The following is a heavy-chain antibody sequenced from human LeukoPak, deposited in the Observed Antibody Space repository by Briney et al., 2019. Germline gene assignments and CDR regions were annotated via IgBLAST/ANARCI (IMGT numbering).Heavy chain of an antibody. CDR2: IKQDGSEK. J-gene: IGHJ4*02. CDR3: ARDRGGIAAAGSVLDY. D-gene: IGHD6-13*01. CDR1: GFTFSSYW. Sequence: GSLRLSCAASGFTFSSYWMSWVRQAPGKGLEWVANIKQDGSEKYYVDSVKGRFTISRDNAKNSLYLQMNSLRAEDTAVYYCARDRGGIAAAGSVLDYWGQGTLVTVSS. V-gene: IGHV3-7*01.